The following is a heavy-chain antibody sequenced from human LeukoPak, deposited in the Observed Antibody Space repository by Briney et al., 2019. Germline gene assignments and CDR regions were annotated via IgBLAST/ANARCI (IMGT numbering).Heavy chain of an antibody. Sequence: GESLKISCKGSGYSFTSYWIGWVRQMPGKGLEWMGIIYPGDSDTRYSPSSQGQVTISADKSISTAYLQWSSLKASDTAMYYCARRSGSAVAYFDYWGQGTLVTVSP. J-gene: IGHJ4*02. CDR3: ARRSGSAVAYFDY. V-gene: IGHV5-51*01. CDR2: IYPGDSDT. D-gene: IGHD6-19*01. CDR1: GYSFTSYW.